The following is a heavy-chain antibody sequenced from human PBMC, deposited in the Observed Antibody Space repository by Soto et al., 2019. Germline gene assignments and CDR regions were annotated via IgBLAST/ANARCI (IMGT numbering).Heavy chain of an antibody. V-gene: IGHV3-74*01. CDR1: GFTFSSYW. J-gene: IGHJ4*02. CDR2: INSDGSST. D-gene: IGHD5-12*01. Sequence: EVQLVESGGGLVQPGGSLRLSCAASGFTFSSYWMHWVRQAPGKGLVWVSRINSDGSSTTYADSVKGRFTISRDNAKNTLYLQMNSLRAEDTAVYYCVRVPTGGYAFSLDDYWGQGTLVTFA. CDR3: VRVPTGGYAFSLDDY.